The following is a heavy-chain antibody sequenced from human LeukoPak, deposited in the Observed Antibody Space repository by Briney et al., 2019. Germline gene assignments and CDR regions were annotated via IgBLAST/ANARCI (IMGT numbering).Heavy chain of an antibody. D-gene: IGHD3-3*01. V-gene: IGHV3-23*01. Sequence: PGGSLRLSCAASGFSFYSYVMSWVRQAPGKGLERVSGISDSGGSTYYADSVKGRFTLSRDNSKNMLYLQMNSLRAEDTAVYYCAKAYDLWSGYPLFDFWGQGTLVTVSS. J-gene: IGHJ4*02. CDR2: ISDSGGST. CDR3: AKAYDLWSGYPLFDF. CDR1: GFSFYSYV.